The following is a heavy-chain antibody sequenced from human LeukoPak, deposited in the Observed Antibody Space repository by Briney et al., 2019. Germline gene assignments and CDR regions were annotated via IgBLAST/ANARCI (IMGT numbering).Heavy chain of an antibody. CDR3: ARLGDLYGDYGIHDY. CDR1: GYNYTSCW. CDR2: IYPGDSDT. D-gene: IGHD4-17*01. J-gene: IGHJ4*02. V-gene: IGHV5-51*01. Sequence: PGESLKISCKGSGYNYTSCWIGWVRQMPGKGLEWMGIIYPGDSDTRYSPSLQGQVTISVDKSTSSAYLQWNSLKASDTAVYYCARLGDLYGDYGIHDYWGQGTLVTVSS.